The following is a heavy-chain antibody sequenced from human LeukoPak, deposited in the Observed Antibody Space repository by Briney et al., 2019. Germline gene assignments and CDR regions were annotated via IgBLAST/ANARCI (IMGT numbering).Heavy chain of an antibody. CDR3: ARGGSGWRTSIDY. CDR1: GFTFSSYS. Sequence: PGGSLRRSCAASGFTFSSYSMNWVRQAPGKGLEWVSSISSSSSYIYYADSVKGRFTISRANDKNSLYLQMNSLRAEDTAVYYCARGGSGWRTSIDYWGQGTLVTVSS. V-gene: IGHV3-21*01. CDR2: ISSSSSYI. J-gene: IGHJ4*02. D-gene: IGHD6-19*01.